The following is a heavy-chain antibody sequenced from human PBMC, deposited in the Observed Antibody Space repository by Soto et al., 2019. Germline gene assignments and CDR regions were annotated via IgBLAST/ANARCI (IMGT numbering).Heavy chain of an antibody. CDR3: ARLGDYYDSSGYFAEYFQH. D-gene: IGHD3-22*01. J-gene: IGHJ1*01. CDR1: GYTFTSYG. V-gene: IGHV1-18*01. Sequence: QVQLVQSGAEVKKPGASVKVSCKASGYTFTSYGISWVRQAPGQGLEWMGWISAYSGNTNYAQKLQGRVTMTTDTSTSTAYMELRSLRSDDTAVYYCARLGDYYDSSGYFAEYFQHWGQGTLVTVSS. CDR2: ISAYSGNT.